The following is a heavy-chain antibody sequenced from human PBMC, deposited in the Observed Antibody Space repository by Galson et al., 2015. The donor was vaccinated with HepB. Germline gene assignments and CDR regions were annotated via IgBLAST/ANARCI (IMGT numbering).Heavy chain of an antibody. Sequence: SETLSLTCTVSGGSISSSSYYWGWIRQPPGKGLEWIGSIYYSGSTYYNPSLKSRVTISVDTSKNQFSLKLSSVTAADTAVYYCARQTYASGSSFRDFDYWGQGTLVTVSS. CDR1: GGSISSSSYY. CDR2: IYYSGST. CDR3: ARQTYASGSSFRDFDY. V-gene: IGHV4-39*01. J-gene: IGHJ4*02. D-gene: IGHD2-2*01.